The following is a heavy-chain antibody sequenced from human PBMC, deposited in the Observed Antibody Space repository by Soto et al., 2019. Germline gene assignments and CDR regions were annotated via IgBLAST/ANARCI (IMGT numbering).Heavy chain of an antibody. CDR2: INTNGGST. Sequence: EVQLLESGGGLVQPGGSLRLSCAASGFTLSIYAMTWVRQAPGKGLDWVSSINTNGGSTFYADSVKGRFTISRDHSENTVYLQMNSLRVEDTAIYYCAKDPRVGASAAEYFQHWGQGTLVSVSS. CDR1: GFTLSIYA. V-gene: IGHV3-23*01. CDR3: AKDPRVGASAAEYFQH. D-gene: IGHD1-26*01. J-gene: IGHJ1*01.